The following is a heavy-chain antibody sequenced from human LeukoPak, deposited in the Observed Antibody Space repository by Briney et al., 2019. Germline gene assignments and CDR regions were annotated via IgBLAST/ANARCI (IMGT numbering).Heavy chain of an antibody. CDR3: ARLGISMRDYFDY. D-gene: IGHD7-27*01. CDR2: IYPGDSDT. Sequence: GESLQISCKGSGYTFTTYWIGWVRQMPGKGLEWMGVIYPGDSDTRYSPSFQGQVTISADKSISTAYLHWSSLQASDTAMYYWARLGISMRDYFDYWGQGTLVTVSS. J-gene: IGHJ4*02. V-gene: IGHV5-51*01. CDR1: GYTFTTYW.